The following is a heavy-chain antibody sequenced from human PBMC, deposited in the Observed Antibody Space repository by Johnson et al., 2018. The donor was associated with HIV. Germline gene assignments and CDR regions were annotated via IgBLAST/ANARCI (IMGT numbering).Heavy chain of an antibody. D-gene: IGHD1-26*01. J-gene: IGHJ3*02. CDR1: GFTFSSYA. V-gene: IGHV3-30-3*01. CDR2: ISYEGSNK. Sequence: QVPLVESGGGVVRPGRSLRLSCAASGFTFSSYAMDWVRQAPGKGLEWVAVISYEGSNKYYADSVKGRFTISRDNSKNSLYLQMNSLRAEDTAVFYCARDRGYLDAFDIWGQGTMVTVSS. CDR3: ARDRGYLDAFDI.